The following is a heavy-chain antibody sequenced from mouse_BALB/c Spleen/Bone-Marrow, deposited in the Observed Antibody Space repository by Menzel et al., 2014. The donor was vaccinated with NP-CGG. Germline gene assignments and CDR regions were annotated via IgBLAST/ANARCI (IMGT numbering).Heavy chain of an antibody. CDR1: GYTFSSYY. D-gene: IGHD1-1*01. Sequence: QVQLQQSGAELVKPGASVKLSCKASGYTFSSYYMYWVKQRPGQGLEWIGEINPSNGGTKFNEKFKSKATLTVDKSSSTAYMQRSSLTSEDSAVYYCTGSNYGYCYFDVWGAGTTVTVSS. J-gene: IGHJ1*01. CDR3: TGSNYGYCYFDV. V-gene: IGHV1S81*02. CDR2: INPSNGGT.